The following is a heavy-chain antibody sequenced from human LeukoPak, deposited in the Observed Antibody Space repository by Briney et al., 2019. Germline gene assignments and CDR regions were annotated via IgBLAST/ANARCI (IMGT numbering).Heavy chain of an antibody. Sequence: SETLSLTCTVSGGSISTSSYYWGWIRQPPGKGLEWIGSIYHSGSTYYNPPLKNRVTISVGPGKNQCSLELSSVLAADTAVYYCARDGTYDSSGYYYGLIDYWGQGTLVTVSS. CDR2: IYHSGST. V-gene: IGHV4-39*07. CDR3: ARDGTYDSSGYYYGLIDY. D-gene: IGHD3-22*01. CDR1: GGSISTSSYY. J-gene: IGHJ4*02.